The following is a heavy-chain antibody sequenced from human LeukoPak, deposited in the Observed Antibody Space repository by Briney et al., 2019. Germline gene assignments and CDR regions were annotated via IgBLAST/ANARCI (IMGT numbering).Heavy chain of an antibody. V-gene: IGHV3-11*01. Sequence: KPGGSLRLSCAASGFTFSDYYMSWIRQAPGKGLEWVSYISSSGSTIYYADSVKGRFTISRDNAKNSLYLQMNSLRAEDTAVYYCARVIGGYSYGGLGPIYYYYGMDVWGQGTTVTVS. CDR3: ARVIGGYSYGGLGPIYYYYGMDV. D-gene: IGHD5-18*01. J-gene: IGHJ6*02. CDR1: GFTFSDYY. CDR2: ISSSGSTI.